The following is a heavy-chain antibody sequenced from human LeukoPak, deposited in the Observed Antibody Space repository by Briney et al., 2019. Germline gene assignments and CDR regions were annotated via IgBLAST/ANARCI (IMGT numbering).Heavy chain of an antibody. Sequence: KPSETLSLTCAVYGGSFSGYYWSWIRQPPGKGLEWIGKINHSGSTNYNPSLKSRVTISVDTSKNQFSLKLSPVTAADTAVYYCARSPSYCSSTSCYPSRSPHWFDPWGQGTLVTVSS. CDR2: INHSGST. CDR1: GGSFSGYY. V-gene: IGHV4-34*01. D-gene: IGHD2-2*01. J-gene: IGHJ5*02. CDR3: ARSPSYCSSTSCYPSRSPHWFDP.